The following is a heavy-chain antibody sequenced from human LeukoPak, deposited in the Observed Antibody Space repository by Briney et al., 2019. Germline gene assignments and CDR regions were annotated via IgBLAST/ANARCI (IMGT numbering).Heavy chain of an antibody. V-gene: IGHV3-21*01. CDR1: GFTFSSYC. J-gene: IGHJ6*04. CDR2: ISSSSTYI. D-gene: IGHD2/OR15-2a*01. CDR3: AQYLQFYGGPYGVDV. Sequence: GGSLRLSCAASGFTFSSYCVDEVRQAPGKGLEWVSSISSSSTYIYYADSVKGRFTISRDNAQNSLYLQMDNLRAEDTAMYVCAQYLQFYGGPYGVDVWGEGTTVTVSS.